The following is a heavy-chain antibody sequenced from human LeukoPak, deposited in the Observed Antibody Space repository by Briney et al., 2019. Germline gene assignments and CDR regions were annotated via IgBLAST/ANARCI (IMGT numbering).Heavy chain of an antibody. CDR2: INPNSGGT. Sequence: ASVKVSCKASGYSFTGYYMHWVRQAPGQGLEWMGWINPNSGGTNYAQNFQGRVTMTRDTSISTAYMELSRLRSDDTALYYCARVWQYSRSSGTFDIWGQGTMVTVSS. V-gene: IGHV1-2*02. CDR1: GYSFTGYY. D-gene: IGHD6-6*01. CDR3: ARVWQYSRSSGTFDI. J-gene: IGHJ3*02.